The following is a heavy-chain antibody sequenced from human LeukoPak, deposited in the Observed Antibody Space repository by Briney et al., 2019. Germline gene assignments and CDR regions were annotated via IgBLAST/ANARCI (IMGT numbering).Heavy chain of an antibody. V-gene: IGHV4-4*07. CDR1: GGSISTYC. J-gene: IGHJ3*02. Sequence: SETLSLTCTVSGGSISTYCWIWIRQPAGKGLEWIGRLYTGESATYNPSFKSRITMSLDTSKNQFPLRLTSVTVADTAVDYCARVGVPGAFDIWGQGTMVTVPS. CDR2: LYTGESA. CDR3: ARVGVPGAFDI. D-gene: IGHD3-10*01.